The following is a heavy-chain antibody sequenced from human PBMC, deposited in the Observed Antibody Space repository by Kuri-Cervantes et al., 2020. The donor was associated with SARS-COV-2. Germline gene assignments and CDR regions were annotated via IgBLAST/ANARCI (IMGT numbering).Heavy chain of an antibody. Sequence: SVKVSCKASGYTFTGYYMHWVRQAPGQGLEWMGRIIPIFGTANYAQKFQGRVTITADESTSTAYMELSSLRSEDTAVYYCARDQDIVVVVAATPGRGAFDIWGQGTMVTVSS. V-gene: IGHV1-69*13. J-gene: IGHJ3*02. CDR1: GYTFTGYY. CDR2: IIPIFGTA. CDR3: ARDQDIVVVVAATPGRGAFDI. D-gene: IGHD2-15*01.